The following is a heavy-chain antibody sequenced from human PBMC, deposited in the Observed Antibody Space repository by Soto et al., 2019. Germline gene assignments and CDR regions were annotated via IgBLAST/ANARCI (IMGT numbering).Heavy chain of an antibody. CDR2: IYYSGST. V-gene: IGHV4-30-4*01. CDR3: AREDDNSGNIDY. CDR1: GGSISSGDYY. D-gene: IGHD3-10*01. Sequence: PSETLSLTCTVSGGSISSGDYYWSWIRQPPGKGLEWIGYIYYSGSTYYNPSLKSRVTISVDTSKNQFSLKLSSVTAADTAVYYCAREDDNSGNIDYWGQGTLVTVSS. J-gene: IGHJ4*02.